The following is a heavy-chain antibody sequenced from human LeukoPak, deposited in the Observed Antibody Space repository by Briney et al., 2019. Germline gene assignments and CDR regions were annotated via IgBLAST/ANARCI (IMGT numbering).Heavy chain of an antibody. D-gene: IGHD4-17*01. Sequence: SETLSLTCAVSGVSFNDYYWSWVRQTPGKGLEWIGEINHSGYTNDSPSIKSRVTLSIDTSRKQFSLNVRSVTVADTGIYYCTRMTTGHDYWGQGTLVTVSS. V-gene: IGHV4-34*01. J-gene: IGHJ4*02. CDR3: TRMTTGHDY. CDR1: GVSFNDYY. CDR2: INHSGYT.